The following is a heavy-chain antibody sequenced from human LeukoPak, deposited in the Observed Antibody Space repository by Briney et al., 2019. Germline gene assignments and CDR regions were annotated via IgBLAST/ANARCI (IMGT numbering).Heavy chain of an antibody. V-gene: IGHV4-38-2*02. Sequence: SQTLSLTCTVSGYSINSGYYWGWIRQPPGKGLEWIGSFYHSGSTYYNPSLKSRVTRSVDTSKNQFSLKLNSVTAADTAVYYCARGLPGGFDYWGQGTLVTVSS. D-gene: IGHD3-10*01. J-gene: IGHJ4*02. CDR1: GYSINSGYY. CDR2: FYHSGST. CDR3: ARGLPGGFDY.